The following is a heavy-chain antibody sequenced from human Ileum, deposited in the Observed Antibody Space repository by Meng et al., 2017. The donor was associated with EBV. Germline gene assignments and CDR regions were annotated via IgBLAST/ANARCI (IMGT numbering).Heavy chain of an antibody. Sequence: QLRLQESAPGLWKPSEALSLTCTVSGGSVSISSYYWSWIRQPPGKGLAWIGYIYYSGTTNYTPSLESRVTISVDTSKNQFSLKLRSVAASDTAVYYCARGWDTAMDSGWGQGTLVTVSS. D-gene: IGHD5-18*01. CDR3: ARGWDTAMDSG. CDR1: GGSVSISSYY. CDR2: IYYSGTT. V-gene: IGHV4-61*01. J-gene: IGHJ4*02.